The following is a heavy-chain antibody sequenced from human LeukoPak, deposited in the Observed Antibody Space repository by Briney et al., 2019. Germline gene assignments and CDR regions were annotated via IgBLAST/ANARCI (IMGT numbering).Heavy chain of an antibody. CDR1: GFTLSSYS. V-gene: IGHV3-21*01. Sequence: PGGSLRLSCAASGFTLSSYSMNWVRQAPGKGLEWVSSISSSSSYIYYADSVKGRFTISRDNAKNSLYLQMNSLRAEDTAVYYCARSSPVAATGSPTRNGWFDYWGQGTLVTVSS. J-gene: IGHJ4*02. CDR2: ISSSSSYI. CDR3: ARSSPVAATGSPTRNGWFDY. D-gene: IGHD2-15*01.